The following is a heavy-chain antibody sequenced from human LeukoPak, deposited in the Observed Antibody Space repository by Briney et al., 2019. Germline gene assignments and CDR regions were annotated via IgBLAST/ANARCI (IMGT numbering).Heavy chain of an antibody. Sequence: SETLSLTCAVYGGSFSGYYWSWIRQPPGKGLEWIGEINHSGSTNYNPSLKSRVTISVDTSKNQFSLKLSSVTAADTAVYHCARRYCSSTSCYPNWFDPWGQGTLVTVSS. J-gene: IGHJ5*02. CDR1: GGSFSGYY. CDR3: ARRYCSSTSCYPNWFDP. V-gene: IGHV4-34*01. D-gene: IGHD2-2*01. CDR2: INHSGST.